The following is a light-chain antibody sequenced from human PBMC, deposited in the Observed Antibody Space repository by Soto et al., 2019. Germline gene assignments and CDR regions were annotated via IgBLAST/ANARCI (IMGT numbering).Light chain of an antibody. CDR1: QNVDNNF. Sequence: ENVLTQSPGTLSLSPGERATLSCRASQNVDNNFLAWYQHKPGQPPRLLIFGAYIRAAGIPDRFSGSGSGTDFTLSISRLEPEDFVVYHCQQYGSLPYTFGQGTKLDI. CDR3: QQYGSLPYT. J-gene: IGKJ2*01. CDR2: GAY. V-gene: IGKV3-20*01.